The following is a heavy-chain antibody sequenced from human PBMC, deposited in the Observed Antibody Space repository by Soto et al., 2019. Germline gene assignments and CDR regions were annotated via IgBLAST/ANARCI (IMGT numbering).Heavy chain of an antibody. CDR2: IGTAGDP. J-gene: IGHJ3*02. D-gene: IGHD3-22*01. CDR3: ARGATRGYYYDSSGADAFDI. Sequence: EGQLVESGGGLVQPGGSLRLSCAASGFTFSSYDMHWVRQATGKGLEWVSAIGTAGDPYYPGSVKGRFTISRENAKNSLYLQMNSLRAGDTAVYYCARGATRGYYYDSSGADAFDIWGQGTMVTVSS. V-gene: IGHV3-13*05. CDR1: GFTFSSYD.